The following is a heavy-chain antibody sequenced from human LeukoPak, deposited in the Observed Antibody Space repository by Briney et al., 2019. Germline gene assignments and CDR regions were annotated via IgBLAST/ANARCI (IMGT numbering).Heavy chain of an antibody. CDR1: GHTFTSYG. D-gene: IGHD2-2*02. J-gene: IGHJ5*02. CDR2: ISAYNGNT. Sequence: ASVKVSCKASGHTFTSYGISWVRQAPGQGLEWMGWISAYNGNTNYAQKLQGRVTMTTDTSTSTAYMELRSLRSDDTAVYYCARGVAAAITDWSDPWGQGTLVTVSS. CDR3: ARGVAAAITDWSDP. V-gene: IGHV1-18*01.